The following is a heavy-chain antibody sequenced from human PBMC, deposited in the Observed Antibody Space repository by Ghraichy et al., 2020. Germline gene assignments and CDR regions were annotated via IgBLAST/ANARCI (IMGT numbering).Heavy chain of an antibody. J-gene: IGHJ3*02. CDR3: ARGQTNRPTDAYDI. CDR2: IYYSGP. Sequence: GSLRLSCHVSGVLIDRYYWTWIRRPPGKGLEWLGHIYYSGPTYNPSLKSRVSVSLDFSKNQFSLKLDSVTAADTAVYYCARGQTNRPTDAYDIWGQGTVVTVSS. CDR1: GVLIDRYY. V-gene: IGHV4-59*01. D-gene: IGHD2-8*01.